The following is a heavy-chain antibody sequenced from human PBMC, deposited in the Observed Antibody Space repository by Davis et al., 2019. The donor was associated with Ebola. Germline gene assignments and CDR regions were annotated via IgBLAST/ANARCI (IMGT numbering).Heavy chain of an antibody. CDR2: TNSKSDAGTA. CDR1: GFTFSDAW. D-gene: IGHD6-19*01. J-gene: IGHJ4*02. V-gene: IGHV3-15*05. Sequence: PGGSLRLSCVGSGFTFSDAWMTWVRQAPGKGLEWVGRTNSKSDAGTAHYAAPVKGRFTISRDDSKNTLYLQMNSLKTEDTALYYCTTLSRWLAFDNWGQGTLVTVSS. CDR3: TTLSRWLAFDN.